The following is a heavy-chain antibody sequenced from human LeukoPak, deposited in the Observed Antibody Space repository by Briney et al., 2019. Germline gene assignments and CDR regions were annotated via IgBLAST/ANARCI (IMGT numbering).Heavy chain of an antibody. V-gene: IGHV1-2*02. CDR3: ARDRVGYCSGGSCYPNWFDP. CDR1: VYTFTGYY. CDR2: INPNSGDT. Sequence: ASVKVSCKASVYTFTGYYMHWVRQAPGQGLEGMGWINPNSGDTNYAQKFQGRVTMARDTSISTAYMELSRLRSDDTAVYYCARDRVGYCSGGSCYPNWFDPWGQGTLVTVSS. J-gene: IGHJ5*02. D-gene: IGHD2-15*01.